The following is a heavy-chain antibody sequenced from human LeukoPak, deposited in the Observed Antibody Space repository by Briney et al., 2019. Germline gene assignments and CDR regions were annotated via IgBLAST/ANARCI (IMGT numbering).Heavy chain of an antibody. D-gene: IGHD2-2*01. CDR1: GFTFSSYA. J-gene: IGHJ4*02. Sequence: PGGSLRLSCAASGFTFSSYAMSWVRQAPGKGLEWVSAISGSGGSTCYADSVKGRFTISRDNSKNTLYLQMNSLRAEDTAVYYCAKSCSSTSCYHNYWGQGTLVTVSS. CDR3: AKSCSSTSCYHNY. CDR2: ISGSGGST. V-gene: IGHV3-23*01.